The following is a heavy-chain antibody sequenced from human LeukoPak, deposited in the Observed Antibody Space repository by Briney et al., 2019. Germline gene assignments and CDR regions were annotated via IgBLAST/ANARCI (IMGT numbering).Heavy chain of an antibody. Sequence: GGSLRLSCAASGFTFSSYAMSWVRQAPGKGLEWVSALSDSGGSTYYADSVKGRFTISRDNSKNTLYLQMNSLRAEDTAVYYCARDRIAVAGTYHYFDYWGQGTLVTVSS. CDR3: ARDRIAVAGTYHYFDY. J-gene: IGHJ4*02. D-gene: IGHD6-19*01. CDR1: GFTFSSYA. V-gene: IGHV3-23*01. CDR2: LSDSGGST.